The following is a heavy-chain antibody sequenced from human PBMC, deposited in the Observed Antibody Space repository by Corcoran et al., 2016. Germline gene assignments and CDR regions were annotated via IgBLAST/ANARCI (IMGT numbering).Heavy chain of an antibody. V-gene: IGHV3-48*04. J-gene: IGHJ5*02. CDR1: GFTFSSYS. CDR3: ARDRGSYDSSGYYCPVGWFDP. CDR2: ISSSSSTI. Sequence: EVQLVESGGGLVQPGGSLRLSCAASGFTFSSYSMNWVRQAPGKGLEWVSYISSSSSTIYYADSVKGRFTISRDNARNSLYLQMNSLRAEDTAVYYCARDRGSYDSSGYYCPVGWFDPWGQGTLVTVSS. D-gene: IGHD3-22*01.